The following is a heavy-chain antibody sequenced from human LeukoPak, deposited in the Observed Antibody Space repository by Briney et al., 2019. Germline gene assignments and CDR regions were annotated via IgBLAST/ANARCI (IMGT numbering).Heavy chain of an antibody. V-gene: IGHV3-23*01. Sequence: QPGGSLRLSCAASGFTFSHYAMNWVRQAPGKGLEWVSGISGGGGSSHYTDSVRGRFTISRENSKNTLYLQMNSLRAADTAVYYCAKAKNSWHSTGPFDYWGQGTLVTVSS. CDR2: ISGGGGSS. CDR3: AKAKNSWHSTGPFDY. D-gene: IGHD6-13*01. J-gene: IGHJ4*02. CDR1: GFTFSHYA.